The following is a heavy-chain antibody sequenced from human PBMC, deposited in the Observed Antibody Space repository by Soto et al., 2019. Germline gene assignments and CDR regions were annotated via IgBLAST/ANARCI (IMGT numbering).Heavy chain of an antibody. Sequence: PGGSLRLSCAASGFTFSSYGMHWVRQAPGKGLEWVAVISYDGSNKYYADSVKGRFTISRDNSKNTLYLQMNSLRAEDTAVYYCAKDRGFAYCSGGSCYSGAFDYWGQGTLVTVSS. J-gene: IGHJ4*02. D-gene: IGHD2-15*01. CDR2: ISYDGSNK. V-gene: IGHV3-30*18. CDR3: AKDRGFAYCSGGSCYSGAFDY. CDR1: GFTFSSYG.